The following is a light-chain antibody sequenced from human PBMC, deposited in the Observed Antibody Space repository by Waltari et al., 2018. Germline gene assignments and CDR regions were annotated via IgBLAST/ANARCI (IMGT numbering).Light chain of an antibody. J-gene: IGKJ1*01. CDR2: WAS. Sequence: DIVMTQSPDSLAVSLGERATINCKSSQSVLYSSNNKNYLAWYQQKPGRPPKLLIYWASTRESGVPDRFSGSGSGTDFTLTISSLQAEDVAVYYCQQYYSNPRMFGQGTKVEIK. CDR1: QSVLYSSNNKNY. V-gene: IGKV4-1*01. CDR3: QQYYSNPRM.